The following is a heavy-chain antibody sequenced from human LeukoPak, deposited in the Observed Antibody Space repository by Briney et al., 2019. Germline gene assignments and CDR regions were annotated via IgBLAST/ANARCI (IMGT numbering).Heavy chain of an antibody. CDR2: ISYDGSNK. CDR3: ARYPVGY. CDR1: GFTFSNAW. V-gene: IGHV3-30-3*01. J-gene: IGHJ4*02. Sequence: PGGSLRLSCAASGFTFSNAWMHWVRQAPGKGLEWVAVISYDGSNKYYADSVKGRFTISRDNSKNTLYLQMNSLRAEDTAVYYCARYPVGYWGQGTLVTVSS.